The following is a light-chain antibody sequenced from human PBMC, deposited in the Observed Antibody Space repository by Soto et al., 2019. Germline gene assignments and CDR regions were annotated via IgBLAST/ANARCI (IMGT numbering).Light chain of an antibody. V-gene: IGKV3-20*01. CDR2: GAS. Sequence: EIVLTHSPGTLSLSPGERATLSCRAIQSVSSSYLAWYQQKPGQAPRLLIYGASSRATGIPDRFSGSGSGTDFTLTISSLQSEDFAVYYCQQYNNGPLFTSGQGTRPEIK. CDR3: QQYNNGPLFT. CDR1: QSVSSSY. J-gene: IGKJ5*01.